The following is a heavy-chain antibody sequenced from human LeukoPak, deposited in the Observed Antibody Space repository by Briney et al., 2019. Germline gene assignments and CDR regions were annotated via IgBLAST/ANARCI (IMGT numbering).Heavy chain of an antibody. V-gene: IGHV1-18*04. CDR1: RYTFTSYV. D-gene: IGHD3-9*01. CDR3: ARDGYDILTGYYIGIDY. CDR2: ISSYNGNT. J-gene: IGHJ4*02. Sequence: ASVKVSCKASRYTFTSYVISWVRQAPRHGVEWVGWISSYNGNTNYAQKLQGRVTMTTDTSTSTAYMELRSLRSNDTAVYYCARDGYDILTGYYIGIDYWGQGTLVTVSS.